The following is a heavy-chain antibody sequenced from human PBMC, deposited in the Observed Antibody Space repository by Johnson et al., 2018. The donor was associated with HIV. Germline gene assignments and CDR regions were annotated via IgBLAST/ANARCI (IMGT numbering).Heavy chain of an antibody. V-gene: IGHV3-30*03. Sequence: QVQLVESGGGVVQPGRSLRLSCAASGFTFSTYGMHWVRQAPGKGLEWVALILYDGSNKYYADSVKGRFTISRDNSKNTLSLQMNSLRAEDTAVYYCARETGDDAFDIWGQGTMVTVTS. D-gene: IGHD7-27*01. CDR1: GFTFSTYG. J-gene: IGHJ3*02. CDR2: ILYDGSNK. CDR3: ARETGDDAFDI.